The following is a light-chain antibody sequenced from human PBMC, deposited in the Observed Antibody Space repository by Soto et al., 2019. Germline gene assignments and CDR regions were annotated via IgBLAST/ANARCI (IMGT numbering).Light chain of an antibody. V-gene: IGKV3-11*01. CDR2: DAS. Sequence: EIVLTQSPATLSLSPGERATLSCRASQSVSSYLAWYQQKPGQAPRLLIYDASNRATGIPARFSGSGSGTDFTLTISSLEPEDFAVYYCQQRSNWHTFGGGTKGDIK. J-gene: IGKJ4*01. CDR1: QSVSSY. CDR3: QQRSNWHT.